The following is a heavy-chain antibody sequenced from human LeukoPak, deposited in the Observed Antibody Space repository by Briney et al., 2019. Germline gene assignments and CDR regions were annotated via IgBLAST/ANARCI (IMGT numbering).Heavy chain of an antibody. Sequence: PSETLSLTCTVSGGSISSNSWSWIRQPPGKKLEWIGYIINSGGGSTNYNPSLKSRVTISADTSKSQLFLKMDSVTTADTAVYYCAKEEGDGWSPPEYWGQGILVTVSS. V-gene: IGHV4-59*01. CDR3: AKEEGDGWSPPEY. D-gene: IGHD5-24*01. J-gene: IGHJ4*02. CDR2: IINSGGGST. CDR1: GGSISSNS.